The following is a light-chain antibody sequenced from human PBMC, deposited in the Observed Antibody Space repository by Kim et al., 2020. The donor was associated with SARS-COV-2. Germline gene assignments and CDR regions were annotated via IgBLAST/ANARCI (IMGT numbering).Light chain of an antibody. CDR1: SSNIGSNY. Sequence: QSVLTQPPSASGTPGQKVTISCSGSSSNIGSNYVYWYQHLPGTAPKLLIYRNNQRPSGVPDRFSGSKSGTTASLTISGLRSENEADYYCAAWDDSLRAVVFGGGTQLTVL. CDR2: RNN. V-gene: IGLV1-47*01. J-gene: IGLJ2*01. CDR3: AAWDDSLRAVV.